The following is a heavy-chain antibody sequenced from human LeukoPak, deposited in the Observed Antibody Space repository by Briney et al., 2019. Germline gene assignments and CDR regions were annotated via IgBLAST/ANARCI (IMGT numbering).Heavy chain of an antibody. J-gene: IGHJ6*02. Sequence: PGGSLRLSCTASGVTLSSYAMSWARQAPGKGLEWVSGISSSGSGGNTYYADSVKGRFTISRDSSKNTLFLHMNTLRAEDTAIYYCAKNLYCGGGSCYPSALGMDVWGQGTTVTVSS. CDR3: AKNLYCGGGSCYPSALGMDV. V-gene: IGHV3-23*01. D-gene: IGHD2-15*01. CDR1: GVTLSSYA. CDR2: ISSSGSGGNT.